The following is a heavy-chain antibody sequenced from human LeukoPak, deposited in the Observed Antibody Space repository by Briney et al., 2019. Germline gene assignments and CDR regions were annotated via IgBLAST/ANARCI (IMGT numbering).Heavy chain of an antibody. CDR3: ARAKRGGWYFDL. J-gene: IGHJ2*01. Sequence: SETLSLTCTVSGGSISSYYWSWIRQPPGKGLEWIGYIYYSGSTNYNPSLKSRVTISVDTSKNQFSLKLSSVTAADTAVYYCARAKRGGWYFDLWGRGTLVTVSS. V-gene: IGHV4-59*01. CDR1: GGSISSYY. CDR2: IYYSGST. D-gene: IGHD3-10*01.